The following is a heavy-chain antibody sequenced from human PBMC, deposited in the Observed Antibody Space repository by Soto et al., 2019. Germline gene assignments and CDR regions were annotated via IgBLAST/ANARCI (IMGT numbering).Heavy chain of an antibody. V-gene: IGHV1-69*05. CDR3: ARRTVDLIDY. CDR2: IIPVFGTP. CDR1: GGTFSNYA. Sequence: GASVKVSCKASGGTFSNYALNWVRQAPGQGLEWMGGIIPVFGTPNYAQNFQGRVTMTRDTSTSTVYMELSSLRSEDTAVYYCARRTVDLIDYWGQGTLVTVSS. J-gene: IGHJ4*02. D-gene: IGHD6-19*01.